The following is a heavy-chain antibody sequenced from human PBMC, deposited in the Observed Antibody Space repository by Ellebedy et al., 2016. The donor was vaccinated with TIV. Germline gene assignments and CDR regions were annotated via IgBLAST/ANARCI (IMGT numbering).Heavy chain of an antibody. CDR2: IDPSDSYT. CDR1: GYKFTDYS. D-gene: IGHD3-22*01. CDR3: ATSSDFGPGDY. J-gene: IGHJ4*01. V-gene: IGHV5-10-1*01. Sequence: PGGSLRLSCKGSGYKFTDYSIAWVRQMPGKGLEWMGMIDPSDSYTKHNPSFQGRVTISVDKSISTAYLQWSSLKASDIAIYYCATSSDFGPGDYWGHGTLVTVSS.